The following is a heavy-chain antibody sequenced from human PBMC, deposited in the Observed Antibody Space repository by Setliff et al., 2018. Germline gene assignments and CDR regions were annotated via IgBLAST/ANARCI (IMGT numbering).Heavy chain of an antibody. CDR2: IYYSGST. CDR1: GGSFSGYY. V-gene: IGHV4-59*01. D-gene: IGHD6-19*01. J-gene: IGHJ6*03. CDR3: ARGETSSGWYIYYYYYMDV. Sequence: KPSETLSLTCAVYGGSFSGYYWSWIRQPPGKGLEWIGYIYYSGSTNYNPSLKSRVTISVDTSKNQFSLKLSSVTAADTAVYYCARGETSSGWYIYYYYYMDVWGKGTTVTVSS.